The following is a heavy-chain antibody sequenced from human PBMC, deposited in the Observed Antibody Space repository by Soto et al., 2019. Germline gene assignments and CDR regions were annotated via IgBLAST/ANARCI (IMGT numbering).Heavy chain of an antibody. CDR2: TYYRSRWYS. J-gene: IGHJ6*01. Sequence: SQTRSLTCVGSGYTVSSNSVAWNWVRQSPSRGLECLGRTYYRSRWYSDYAVSVRSRIDINADTSKNQVSLQLNSVTPEDTAVYYCARAEEDSDYYCYGMDVWGQGTTVTVSS. CDR1: GYTVSSNSVA. CDR3: ARAEEDSDYYCYGMDV. D-gene: IGHD2-15*01. V-gene: IGHV6-1*01.